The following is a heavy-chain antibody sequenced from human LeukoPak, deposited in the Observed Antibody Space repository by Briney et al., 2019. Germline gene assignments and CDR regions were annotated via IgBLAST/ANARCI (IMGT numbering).Heavy chain of an antibody. V-gene: IGHV3-23*01. Sequence: GSLRLSCAASGFTFSSYAMSWVRQAPGKGLGWVSGISGSGGSTYYADSVKGRFTISRDNSKNTLYLQMNSLRAEDTAVYYCAKEGSTAVEAGTFDYWGQGTLVTVSS. CDR2: ISGSGGST. CDR3: AKEGSTAVEAGTFDY. CDR1: GFTFSSYA. J-gene: IGHJ4*02. D-gene: IGHD6-13*01.